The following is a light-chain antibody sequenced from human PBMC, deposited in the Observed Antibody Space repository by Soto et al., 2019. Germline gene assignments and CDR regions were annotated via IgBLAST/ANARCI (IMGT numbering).Light chain of an antibody. J-gene: IGKJ2*02. CDR1: QSVSSSY. CDR2: GAC. Sequence: EIVLTQSPGTLSLSPGERATLSCRASQSVSSSYLAWYQQKPGQAPRLLIYGACSRATGIPDRFSGSGSGTDFTLTISRLEPEDFAVYYCQQYGSSPCTFGQGTKLQIK. V-gene: IGKV3-20*01. CDR3: QQYGSSPCT.